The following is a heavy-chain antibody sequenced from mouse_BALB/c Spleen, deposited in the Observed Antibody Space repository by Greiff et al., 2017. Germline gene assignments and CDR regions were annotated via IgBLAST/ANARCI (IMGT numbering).Heavy chain of an antibody. V-gene: IGHV2-2*02. CDR2: IWIGGST. CDR1: GFSLTSYG. J-gene: IGHJ4*01. Sequence: QVQLQQSGPGLVQPSQSLSITCTVSGFSLTSYGVHWVRQSPGKGLEWLGVIWIGGSTDYNAAFISRLSISKDNSKSQVFFKMNSLQANDTAIYYCASPGGLRRDYAMDYWGQGTSVTVSS. D-gene: IGHD2-2*01. CDR3: ASPGGLRRDYAMDY.